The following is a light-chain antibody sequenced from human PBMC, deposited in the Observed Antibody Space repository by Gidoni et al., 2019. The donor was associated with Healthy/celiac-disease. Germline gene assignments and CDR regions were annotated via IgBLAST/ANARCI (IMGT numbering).Light chain of an antibody. CDR2: AAS. V-gene: IGKV1-27*01. Sequence: ASVGDRVTITCRASQGISNYLAWYQQKPGKVPKLLIYAASTLQSGVPSRFSGSGSGTDFTLTISSLQPEDVATYYCQKYNSATLFTFGPGTKVDIK. J-gene: IGKJ3*01. CDR1: QGISNY. CDR3: QKYNSATLFT.